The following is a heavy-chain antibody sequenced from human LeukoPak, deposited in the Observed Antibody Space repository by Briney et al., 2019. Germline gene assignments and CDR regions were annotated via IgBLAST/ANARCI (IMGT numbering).Heavy chain of an antibody. CDR1: GGSFSGYY. CDR3: ARESDYYDSSGYYSADAFDI. CDR2: INHSGST. J-gene: IGHJ3*02. Sequence: SETLSLTCAVYGGSFSGYYWSWIRQPPGKGLEWIGEINHSGSTNYNPSLKSRVTISVDTSKNQFSLKLSSVTAADTAVYYCARESDYYDSSGYYSADAFDIWGQGTMVTVSS. V-gene: IGHV4-34*01. D-gene: IGHD3-22*01.